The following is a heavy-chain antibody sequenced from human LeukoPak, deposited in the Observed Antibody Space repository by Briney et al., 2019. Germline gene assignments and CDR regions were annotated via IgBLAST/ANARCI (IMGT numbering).Heavy chain of an antibody. V-gene: IGHV4-34*01. CDR2: INHSGST. Sequence: PSETLSLTCAVYGGSFSGYYWSWIRQPPGKGLEWIGEINHSGSTNYNPSLKSRVTISVDTSKNQFSLKLSSVTAADTAVYYCARDKKDYFDYWGQGTLVTVSS. CDR3: ARDKKDYFDY. CDR1: GGSFSGYY. J-gene: IGHJ4*02.